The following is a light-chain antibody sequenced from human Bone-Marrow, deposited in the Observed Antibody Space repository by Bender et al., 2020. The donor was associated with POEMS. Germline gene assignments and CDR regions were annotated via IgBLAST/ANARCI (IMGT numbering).Light chain of an antibody. CDR3: CSYAGVATL. Sequence: QSALTQPASVSGSPGQSITISCTGTSSDVGDDDYVSWYQQIPGKAPKLMIYDVSKRPSGVPDRFSGSKSGNTASLTISGLQADDEADYYCCSYAGVATLFGGGTKLTVL. CDR2: DVS. V-gene: IGLV2-23*02. J-gene: IGLJ3*02. CDR1: SSDVGDDDY.